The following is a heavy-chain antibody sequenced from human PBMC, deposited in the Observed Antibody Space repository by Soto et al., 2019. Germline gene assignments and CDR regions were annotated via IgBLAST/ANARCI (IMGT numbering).Heavy chain of an antibody. CDR2: IDDSGST. Sequence: SETLSLTCTVSGASVSTGVYYWTWIRQHPGKGLEWIGYIDDSGSTYYNPSLTGRVDISVDTSKNEFSLNLQSLTAADTAFYYCAGAVSDFDVRRYRTSYFDQWGQGILVTVSS. J-gene: IGHJ4*02. D-gene: IGHD3-10*02. V-gene: IGHV4-31*03. CDR1: GASVSTGVYY. CDR3: AGAVSDFDVRRYRTSYFDQ.